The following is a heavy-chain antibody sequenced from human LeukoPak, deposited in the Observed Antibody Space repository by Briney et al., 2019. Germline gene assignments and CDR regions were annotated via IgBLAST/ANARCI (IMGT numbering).Heavy chain of an antibody. Sequence: GGSLRLSCAASGSTFSRHVMPWVRQAPGKGLEWVAFIRSYGTNKDYADSLKGRFIISRHNSKSTLYLQVNSLRTEDTGTYFSASRPSASDWGPFDYWGQGTLVTVSS. CDR2: IRSYGTNK. CDR3: ASRPSASDWGPFDY. D-gene: IGHD3-16*01. V-gene: IGHV3-30*02. J-gene: IGHJ4*02. CDR1: GSTFSRHV.